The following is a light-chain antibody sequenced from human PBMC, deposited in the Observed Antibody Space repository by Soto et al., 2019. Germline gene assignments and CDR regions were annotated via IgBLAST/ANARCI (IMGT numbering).Light chain of an antibody. V-gene: IGKV3-20*01. CDR1: QTVSSNY. CDR3: QQSGSSPWT. J-gene: IGKJ1*01. Sequence: EIVRTQSPATLSVSPGERATLSCRASQTVSSNYLAWCQQRPGQAPRLLIYGASTRAAGIPDRFSGSGSGTDFTLTISKLEPEDFAVYYCQQSGSSPWTFGQGTKVDIK. CDR2: GAS.